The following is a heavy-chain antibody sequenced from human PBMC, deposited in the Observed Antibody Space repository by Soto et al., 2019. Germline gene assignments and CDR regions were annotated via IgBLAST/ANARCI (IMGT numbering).Heavy chain of an antibody. CDR1: GSSVSSSSYY. V-gene: IGHV4-61*01. CDR3: ARAKRAGGSYNWFDP. D-gene: IGHD3-10*01. Sequence: SETLSLTCTVSGSSVSSSSYYWGWVRQPPGKGLEWIGYIYYSGSTNYNPSLKSRVTISVDTSKNQFSLKLSSVTAADTAVYYCARAKRAGGSYNWFDPWGQGTLVTVSS. J-gene: IGHJ5*02. CDR2: IYYSGST.